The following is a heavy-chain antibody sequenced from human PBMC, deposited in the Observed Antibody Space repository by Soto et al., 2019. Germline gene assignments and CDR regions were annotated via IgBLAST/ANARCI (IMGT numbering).Heavy chain of an antibody. CDR2: VSHDGRNT. J-gene: IGHJ4*02. Sequence: VQLVESGGGVVQPGRSLRLSCAASGFTFSDYAMHWVRQAPGKGLEWVAVVSHDGRNTHYADSVKGRFTISRDSSKNTVSREMPSRRAEDTVVYYWGEGGRQWLFTPAFTYGGQGALVPVSS. D-gene: IGHD6-19*01. CDR3: GEGGRQWLFTPAFTY. CDR1: GFTFSDYA. V-gene: IGHV3-30*03.